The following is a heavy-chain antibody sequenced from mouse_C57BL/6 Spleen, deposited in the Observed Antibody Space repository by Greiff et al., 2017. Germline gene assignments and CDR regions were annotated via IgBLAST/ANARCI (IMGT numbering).Heavy chain of an antibody. V-gene: IGHV3-6*01. CDR3: ARGPVMDY. CDR1: GYSITSGYY. D-gene: IGHD2-12*01. CDR2: ISYDGSN. Sequence: VQLKQSGPGLVKPSQSLSLTCSVTGYSITSGYYWNWIRQFPGNKLEWMGYISYDGSNNYNPSLKNRISITRDTSKNQFFLKLNSVTTEDTATYYCARGPVMDYWGQGTTLTVSS. J-gene: IGHJ2*01.